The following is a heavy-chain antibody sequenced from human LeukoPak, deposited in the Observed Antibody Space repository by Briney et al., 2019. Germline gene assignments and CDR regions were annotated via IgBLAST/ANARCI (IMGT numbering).Heavy chain of an antibody. CDR2: IYYSGGT. D-gene: IGHD3-9*01. J-gene: IGHJ5*02. Sequence: SETLSLTCTVSGGSVSSGGYYWSWIRQHPGKGLEWIGYIYYSGGTQYNPSLKSRLTISVDTSKNQFSLRLSSVTAADTAVYYCARLDILTAANFDPWGQGTLVTVSS. CDR3: ARLDILTAANFDP. CDR1: GGSVSSGGYY. V-gene: IGHV4-31*03.